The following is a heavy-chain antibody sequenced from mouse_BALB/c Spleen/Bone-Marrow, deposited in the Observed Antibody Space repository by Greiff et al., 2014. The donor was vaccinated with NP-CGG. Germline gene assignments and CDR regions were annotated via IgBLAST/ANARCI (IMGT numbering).Heavy chain of an antibody. Sequence: VQLKESGPELVKPGASVKMSCKASGYTFTSYLIHWVKQTPGQGLEWIGYITPYNDDTKYNEKFKGKATLTSDKSSSTAYMELSSLTSEDSAVYYCARWGGTPYFDYWGHGTTLTVSS. CDR1: GYTFTSYL. J-gene: IGHJ2*01. D-gene: IGHD4-1*01. CDR2: ITPYNDDT. CDR3: ARWGGTPYFDY. V-gene: IGHV1-14*01.